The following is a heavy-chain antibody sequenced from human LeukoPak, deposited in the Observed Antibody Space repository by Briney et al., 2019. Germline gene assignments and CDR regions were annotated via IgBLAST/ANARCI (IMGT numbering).Heavy chain of an antibody. CDR3: ATLGYCSGGSCYVGRGYYYYYYGMDV. V-gene: IGHV3-21*01. CDR2: ISSSSSYI. D-gene: IGHD2-15*01. J-gene: IGHJ6*02. CDR1: GFTFSSYS. Sequence: GGSLRLSCAASGFTFSSYSMNWVRQAPGKGLEWVSSISSSSSYIYYADSVKGRFTISRDNAKNSLYLQMNSLRAEDTAVYYCATLGYCSGGSCYVGRGYYYYYYGMDVWGQGTTVTVSS.